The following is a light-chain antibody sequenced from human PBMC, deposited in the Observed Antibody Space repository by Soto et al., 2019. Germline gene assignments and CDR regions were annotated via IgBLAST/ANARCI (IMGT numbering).Light chain of an antibody. CDR3: QHYNSYSEA. CDR1: QSVSSSY. CDR2: GAS. J-gene: IGKJ1*01. Sequence: EIVLTQSPGTLSLSPGERATLSCRASQSVSSSYLAWYQQKPGQAPRLLIYGASSRATGIPDRFSGSESGTDFTLTISSLQPDDFATYYCQHYNSYSEAFGQGTKV. V-gene: IGKV3-20*01.